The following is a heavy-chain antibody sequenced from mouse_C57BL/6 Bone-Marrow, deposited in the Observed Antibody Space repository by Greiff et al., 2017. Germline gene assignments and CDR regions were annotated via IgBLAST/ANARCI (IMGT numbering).Heavy chain of an antibody. CDR1: GYTFTSYW. CDR2: IYPSDSET. Sequence: QVQLKQSGAELVRPGSSVKLSCKASGYTFTSYWMDWVKQRPGQGLEWIGNIYPSDSETHYNQKFKDKATLTVDKSSSTAYMHLSSLTSEDSAVYYCANYYRGFAYWGQGTLVTVSA. J-gene: IGHJ3*01. V-gene: IGHV1-61*01. CDR3: ANYYRGFAY. D-gene: IGHD2-12*01.